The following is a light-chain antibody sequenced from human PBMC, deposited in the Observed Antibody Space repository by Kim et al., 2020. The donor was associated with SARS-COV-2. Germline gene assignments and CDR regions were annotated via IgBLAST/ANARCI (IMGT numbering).Light chain of an antibody. V-gene: IGKV3-15*01. CDR1: QSVSSN. CDR2: GAS. J-gene: IGKJ5*01. CDR3: QQYNNWTPSNT. Sequence: EIVLTQSPATLSVSPGERATLSCRASQSVSSNLAWYQQKPGQAPRLLIYGASTRATGIPARFSGSGSGTEFTLTISSLQSEDFAVYYCQQYNNWTPSNTFGQGTRLGIK.